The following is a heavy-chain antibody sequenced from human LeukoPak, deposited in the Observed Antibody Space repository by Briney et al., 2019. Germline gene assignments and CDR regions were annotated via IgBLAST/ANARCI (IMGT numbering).Heavy chain of an antibody. CDR2: IYSDNT. V-gene: IGHV3-53*01. D-gene: IGHD4/OR15-4a*01. CDR1: GFTVSSNS. CDR3: ARRAGAYSHPYDY. Sequence: GGSLRLSCTVSGFTVSSNSMSWVRQAPGKGLEWVSFIYSDNTHYSDSVKGRFTISRDNSKSTLYLQMNSLRAEDTAVYYCARRAGAYSHPYDYWGQGTLVTVSS. J-gene: IGHJ4*02.